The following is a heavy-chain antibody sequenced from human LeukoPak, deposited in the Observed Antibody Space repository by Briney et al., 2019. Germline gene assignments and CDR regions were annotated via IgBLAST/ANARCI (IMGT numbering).Heavy chain of an antibody. J-gene: IGHJ4*02. Sequence: PGGSLRLSCAASGFTFSSYSMNWVRQAPGKGLEWVSYISSSSSTIYYADSVKGRFTISRDNAKNSLYLQMNSLRAEDTAVYYCAKGRVRDKSYKDYWGQGTLVTVSS. CDR1: GFTFSSYS. D-gene: IGHD5-24*01. V-gene: IGHV3-48*01. CDR2: ISSSSSTI. CDR3: AKGRVRDKSYKDY.